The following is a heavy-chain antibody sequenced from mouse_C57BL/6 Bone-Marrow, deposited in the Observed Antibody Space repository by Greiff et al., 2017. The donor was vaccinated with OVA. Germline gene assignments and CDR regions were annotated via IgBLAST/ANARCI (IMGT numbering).Heavy chain of an antibody. J-gene: IGHJ3*01. V-gene: IGHV1-50*01. CDR1: GYTFTSYW. CDR3: AREGSRTPFAY. CDR2: IDPSGSYT. Sequence: QVQLQQPGAELVKPGASVKLSCKASGYTFTSYWMQWVKQRPGQGLEWIGEIDPSGSYTNYNQKFKGKATLTVDTSSSTAYMQLSSLTSEDSAVYYCAREGSRTPFAYWGQGTLVTVYA. D-gene: IGHD1-1*01.